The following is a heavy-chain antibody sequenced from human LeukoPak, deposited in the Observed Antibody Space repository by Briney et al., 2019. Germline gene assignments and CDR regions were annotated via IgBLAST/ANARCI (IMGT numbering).Heavy chain of an antibody. CDR3: ARVPTYSDFWSGYTIDY. CDR2: ISRSSTTV. V-gene: IGHV3-48*01. J-gene: IGHJ4*02. D-gene: IGHD3-3*01. Sequence: GGSLRLSCTASGFTFSSYSMNWVRQAPGKGLEWVSHISRSSTTVYCADSVKGRFTISRENAKNSLYLQMNSLRAEDTAVYYCARVPTYSDFWSGYTIDYWGQGTLVTVSS. CDR1: GFTFSSYS.